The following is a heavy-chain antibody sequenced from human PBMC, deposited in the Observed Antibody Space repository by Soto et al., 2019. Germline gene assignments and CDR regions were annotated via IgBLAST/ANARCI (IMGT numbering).Heavy chain of an antibody. V-gene: IGHV1-69*01. CDR2: IIPIFGTA. J-gene: IGHJ3*02. CDR1: GGTFSSYA. D-gene: IGHD1-7*01. Sequence: QVQLVQSGAEVKKPGSSVKVSCKASGGTFSSYAISWVRQAPGQGLEWMGGIIPIFGTANYAQKFQGRVTISADEATSTAYRELSSLRSEDTAVYYCARRGVTGTTGAGDAFDIWGQGTKVTVSS. CDR3: ARRGVTGTTGAGDAFDI.